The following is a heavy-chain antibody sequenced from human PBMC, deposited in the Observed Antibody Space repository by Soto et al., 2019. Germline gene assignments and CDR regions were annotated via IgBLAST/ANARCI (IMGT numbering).Heavy chain of an antibody. V-gene: IGHV3-23*01. D-gene: IGHD2-15*01. CDR2: ISGSGGST. CDR1: GFTFSSYA. CDR3: AKLGRYCSGGSCYLFDY. Sequence: EVQLLESGGGFVQPGGSLRLSCAASGFTFSSYAMSWVRQAPGKGLEWVSAISGSGGSTYYADSVKGRFTISRDNSKNTLYLQMNSLRAEDTAVYYCAKLGRYCSGGSCYLFDYWGQGTLVTVSS. J-gene: IGHJ4*02.